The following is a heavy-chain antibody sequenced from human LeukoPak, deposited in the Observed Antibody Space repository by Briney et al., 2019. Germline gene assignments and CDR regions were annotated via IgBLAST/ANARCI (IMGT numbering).Heavy chain of an antibody. CDR3: AKHVSGSLFYFDY. J-gene: IGHJ4*02. V-gene: IGHV3-23*01. CDR1: GFTFSSYA. D-gene: IGHD3-10*01. CDR2: ISGSGGST. Sequence: GGSLRLSCAASGFTFSSYAMSWVRQAPGKGLEWVSAISGSGGSTYYADSVKGWFTISRDNSKNTLYLQMNSLGAEDTAVYYCAKHVSGSLFYFDYWGQRTLVTVSS.